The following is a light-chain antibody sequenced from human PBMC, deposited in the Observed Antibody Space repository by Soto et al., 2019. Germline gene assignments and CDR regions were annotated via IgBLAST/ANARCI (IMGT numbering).Light chain of an antibody. Sequence: EIVMTQSPATLSVSPGERVTLSCRASQSVRDNLAWYQQKPVQPPSLLIYGASTRATTSPARFSGSGSWTEFTLTISRLQSEDFAVYFCQQYNNCPYTLGQGTKLDIK. CDR2: GAS. V-gene: IGKV3-15*01. CDR3: QQYNNCPYT. CDR1: QSVRDN. J-gene: IGKJ2*01.